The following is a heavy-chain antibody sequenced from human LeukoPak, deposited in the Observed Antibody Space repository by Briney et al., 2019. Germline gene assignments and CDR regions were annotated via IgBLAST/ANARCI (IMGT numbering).Heavy chain of an antibody. Sequence: GGSLRLSCVASGLPIGDFAMHWVRQAPGKGLEWVSGISGSGGSTHYADSVKDRFTISRDNSKNTLYLQMNSLRAEDTAVYYCAKETVVVVAATPDAFDIWGQGTMVTVSS. D-gene: IGHD2-15*01. V-gene: IGHV3-23*01. CDR3: AKETVVVVAATPDAFDI. J-gene: IGHJ3*02. CDR2: ISGSGGST. CDR1: GLPIGDFA.